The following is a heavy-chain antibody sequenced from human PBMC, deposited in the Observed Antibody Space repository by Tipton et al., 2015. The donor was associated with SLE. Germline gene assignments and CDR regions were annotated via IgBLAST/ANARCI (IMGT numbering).Heavy chain of an antibody. J-gene: IGHJ4*02. Sequence: TLSLTCTVSGGSISSSSYYWSWIRQSPGRGLEWIGYIYISGSTNYNPFLKSRVTISVDTSKNQFSLKLSSVTAADTAVYYCARKNYGDYEDYWGQGTLVTVSS. D-gene: IGHD4-17*01. CDR3: ARKNYGDYEDY. V-gene: IGHV4-61*01. CDR1: GGSISSSSYY. CDR2: IYISGST.